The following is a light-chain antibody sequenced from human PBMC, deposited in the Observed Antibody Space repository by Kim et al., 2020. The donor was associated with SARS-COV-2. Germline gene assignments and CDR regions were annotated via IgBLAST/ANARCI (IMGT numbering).Light chain of an antibody. CDR3: LQHRTYPIT. Sequence: ASVGDRVTITCRASQNVGNDLGWYQQSPGRAPKRLIYGASNLQSGVPSRFSGSGSETEFTLTINSLQPEDFATYFCLQHRTYPITFGQGTRLEIK. V-gene: IGKV1-17*01. CDR2: GAS. CDR1: QNVGND. J-gene: IGKJ5*01.